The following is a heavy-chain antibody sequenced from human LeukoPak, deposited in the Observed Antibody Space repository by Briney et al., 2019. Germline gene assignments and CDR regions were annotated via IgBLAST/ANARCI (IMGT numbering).Heavy chain of an antibody. Sequence: GGSLRLSCAASGFSVSNSYMSWVRQAPGKGLEWVSLIYSGGSAYYADSVRGRFAISRDDSKNTLYLQMNSLRAEDTAVYYCAREATLLSVDFNAFDIWGQGTMVTVSS. CDR1: GFSVSNSY. V-gene: IGHV3-53*01. D-gene: IGHD2-15*01. CDR2: IYSGGSA. J-gene: IGHJ3*02. CDR3: AREATLLSVDFNAFDI.